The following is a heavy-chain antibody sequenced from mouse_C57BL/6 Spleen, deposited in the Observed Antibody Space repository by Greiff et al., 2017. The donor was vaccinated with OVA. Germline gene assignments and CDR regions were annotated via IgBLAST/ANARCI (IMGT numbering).Heavy chain of an antibody. D-gene: IGHD1-1*02. V-gene: IGHV6-5*01. CDR1: GFTFSDYR. CDR2: IRNKASNYAT. J-gene: IGHJ3*01. Sequence: EVMLVESGGGLVQPGGSVKLSCAASGFTFSDYRMDWVHHSPENGLEWVAEIRNKASNYATYYVESVNGRFTRARDESKRSVYLQMSRLRAEDTGIYYSTRDWEEWSEAYWGQGTLVTVSA. CDR3: TRDWEEWSEAY.